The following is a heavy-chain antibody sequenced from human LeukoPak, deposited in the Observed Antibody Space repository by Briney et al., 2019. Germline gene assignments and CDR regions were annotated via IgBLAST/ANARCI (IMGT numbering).Heavy chain of an antibody. CDR3: AREKYDYRWFDP. J-gene: IGHJ5*02. D-gene: IGHD4-11*01. CDR1: GGSFSGYY. CDR2: IYYSGST. Sequence: PSETLSLTCAVYGGSFSGYYWSWIRQPPGKGLEWIGYIYYSGSTYYNPSLKSRVTISVDTSKNQFSLKLSSVTAADTAVYYCAREKYDYRWFDPWGQGTLVTVSS. V-gene: IGHV4-34*09.